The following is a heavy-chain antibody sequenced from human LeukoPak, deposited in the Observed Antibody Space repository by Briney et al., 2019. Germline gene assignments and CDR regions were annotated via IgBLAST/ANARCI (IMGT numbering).Heavy chain of an antibody. D-gene: IGHD2-21*01. CDR1: GGSISSYY. Sequence: SETLSLTCTVSGGSISSYYWSWIRQPPGKGLEWIGNIYYSGSTNYNPSLRSRVTISVDTSKNQCSLKLSSVTAADTAVYYCTRGGDPHYGMDVWGQGTTVTVSS. CDR3: TRGGDPHYGMDV. J-gene: IGHJ6*02. CDR2: IYYSGST. V-gene: IGHV4-59*01.